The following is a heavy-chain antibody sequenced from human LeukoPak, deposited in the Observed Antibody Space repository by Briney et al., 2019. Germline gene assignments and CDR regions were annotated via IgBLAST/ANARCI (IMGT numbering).Heavy chain of an antibody. CDR1: GFTFSSYA. CDR3: AQGGPEYYDILTGSYYWLNGMDV. Sequence: GGSLRLSCAASGFTFSSYAMSWVRQAPGKGLEWVSAMSGSGGSTYYADSVKGRFTISRDNSKNTLYLQMNSLRAEDTAVYYCAQGGPEYYDILTGSYYWLNGMDVRGQGTTVTVSS. J-gene: IGHJ6*02. V-gene: IGHV3-23*01. D-gene: IGHD3-9*01. CDR2: MSGSGGST.